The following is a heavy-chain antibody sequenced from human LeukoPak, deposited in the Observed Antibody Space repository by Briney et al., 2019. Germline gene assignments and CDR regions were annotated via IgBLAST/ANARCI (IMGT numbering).Heavy chain of an antibody. CDR2: ISGPGGGT. CDR3: AKAPQGYNSYALPAN. V-gene: IGHV3-23*01. Sequence: GGSLRLSCAASGFTFSSYVMNWVRQAPGKGLEWSSAISGPGGGTYYADSVKGRFTISRDNSKNTLYLQMNSLRVEDTAIYYCAKAPQGYNSYALPANWGQGTLVTVSS. CDR1: GFTFSSYV. J-gene: IGHJ4*02. D-gene: IGHD5-12*01.